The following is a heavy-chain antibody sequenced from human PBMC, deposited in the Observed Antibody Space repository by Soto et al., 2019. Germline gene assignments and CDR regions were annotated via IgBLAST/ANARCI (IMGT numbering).Heavy chain of an antibody. CDR2: IYYSGST. CDR3: ASGPYYYDSSGYYN. D-gene: IGHD3-22*01. Sequence: PSETLSLTCTVSGGSISSGGYYWSWIRQHPGKGLEWIGYIYYSGSTYYNPSLKSRVTISVDTSKNQFSLKLSSVTAADTAVYYCASGPYYYDSSGYYNWGQGTLVTVSS. CDR1: GGSISSGGYY. J-gene: IGHJ4*02. V-gene: IGHV4-31*03.